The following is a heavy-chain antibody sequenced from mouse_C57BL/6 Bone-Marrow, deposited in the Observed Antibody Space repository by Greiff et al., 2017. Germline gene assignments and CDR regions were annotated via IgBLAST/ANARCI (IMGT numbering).Heavy chain of an antibody. CDR1: GFTFSSYG. CDR3: ARRFYFDY. CDR2: ISSGGSYT. J-gene: IGHJ2*01. Sequence: EVQLVESGGDLVKPGGSLKLSCAASGFTFSSYGMSWVRQTPDKRLEWVATISSGGSYTYYPNSVKGRFTISRDNAKNTLYLQVSSLKSEDTAMYYCARRFYFDYGGQGTTLTVSS. V-gene: IGHV5-6*01.